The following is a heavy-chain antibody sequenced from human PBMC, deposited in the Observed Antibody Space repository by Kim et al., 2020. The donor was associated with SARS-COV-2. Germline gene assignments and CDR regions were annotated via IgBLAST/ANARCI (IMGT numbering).Heavy chain of an antibody. D-gene: IGHD3-22*01. CDR2: ISWHSGSI. Sequence: GGSLRLSCAASGFTFGSYAMHWVRQAPGKGLEWVAGISWHSGSIDYADSVKGRFTISRDNSKNSLYLQMNSLRAEDTAVYYCAKDMTVVFGPEAVEIWGQGTTVTVSS. J-gene: IGHJ3*02. CDR1: GFTFGSYA. V-gene: IGHV3-9*01. CDR3: AKDMTVVFGPEAVEI.